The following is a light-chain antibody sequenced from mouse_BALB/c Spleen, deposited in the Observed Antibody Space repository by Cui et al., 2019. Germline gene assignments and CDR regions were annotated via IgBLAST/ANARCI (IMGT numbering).Light chain of an antibody. Sequence: VLTQSPEFMTASLGEEITLTCSASSSVSYMHWYQQKSGTSPKLLIYSTSNLASGVPSRFSGSGSGTFYSLTISSVEAEDAADYYCHQWSSYPWTFGGGTKLEIK. CDR2: STS. V-gene: IGKV4-80*01. J-gene: IGKJ1*01. CDR1: SSVSY. CDR3: HQWSSYPWT.